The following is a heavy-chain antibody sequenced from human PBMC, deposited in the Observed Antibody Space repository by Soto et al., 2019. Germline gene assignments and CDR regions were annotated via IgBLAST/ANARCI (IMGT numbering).Heavy chain of an antibody. CDR1: GYPFTGYY. CDR3: ARNSGSYYGAFDI. J-gene: IGHJ3*02. Sequence: XPVKVACNAAGYPFTGYYLHWVRQAPGQGLEWMGWINPNSGGTNYAQKFQGWVTMTRDTSISTAYMELSRLRSDDTAVYYCARNSGSYYGAFDIWGQGTMVTVSS. V-gene: IGHV1-2*04. CDR2: INPNSGGT. D-gene: IGHD1-26*01.